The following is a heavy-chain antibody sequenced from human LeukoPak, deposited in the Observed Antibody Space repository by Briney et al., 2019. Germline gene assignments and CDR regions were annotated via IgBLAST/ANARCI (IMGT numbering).Heavy chain of an antibody. J-gene: IGHJ4*02. CDR3: TTELNFDWFLS. CDR2: IKSKTDGETT. CDR1: GFTFSSYS. V-gene: IGHV3-15*01. Sequence: GGSLRLFCAASGFTFSSYSMNWVRQALGKGLELVGRIKSKTDGETTDYAAPVNGRFTISRDDSKNTLYLQMNSLKTEDTALYYCTTELNFDWFLSWGQGTLVTVSS. D-gene: IGHD3-9*01.